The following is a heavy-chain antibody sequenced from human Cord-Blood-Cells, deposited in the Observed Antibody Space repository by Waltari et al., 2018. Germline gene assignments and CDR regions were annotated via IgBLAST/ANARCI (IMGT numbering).Heavy chain of an antibody. J-gene: IGHJ1*01. D-gene: IGHD3-22*01. V-gene: IGHV1-24*01. Sequence: QVQLVQSGAEVKKPGASVKVSCKVSGYTLTELSMHWVRQAPGKGVEWMGGFAPEDGEKIYAQKFQGRVTMTEDTSTDTAYMELSSLRSEDTAVYYCYYYYDSSGYYPEYFQHWGQGTLVTVSS. CDR3: YYYYDSSGYYPEYFQH. CDR2: FAPEDGEK. CDR1: GYTLTELS.